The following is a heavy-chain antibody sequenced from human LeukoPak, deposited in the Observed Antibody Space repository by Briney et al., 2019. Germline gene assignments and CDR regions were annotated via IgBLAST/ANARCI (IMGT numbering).Heavy chain of an antibody. D-gene: IGHD3-16*01. CDR3: TLGVLGYSWFDP. Sequence: GSSVKVSCEASGGTFSSYAISWVRQAPGQGLEWMGGIIPIFGTANYAQKFQGRVTITADESTSTAYMELSSLRSEDTAVYYCTLGVLGYSWFDPWGQGTLVTVSS. CDR2: IIPIFGTA. V-gene: IGHV1-69*01. J-gene: IGHJ5*02. CDR1: GGTFSSYA.